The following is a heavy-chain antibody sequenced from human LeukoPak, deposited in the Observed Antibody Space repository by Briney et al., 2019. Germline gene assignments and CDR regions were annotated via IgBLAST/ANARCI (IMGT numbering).Heavy chain of an antibody. CDR2: INPNSGGT. CDR1: GYTFTGYY. Sequence: ASVKVSCKASGYTFTGYYMHWVRQAPGQGLEWMGWINPNSGGTNYAQKFQGRVTMTRDTSISTAYMELSRLRSDDTAVYYCARGPYCSSTSCYRLYYYGMDVWGQGTTVTVSS. CDR3: ARGPYCSSTSCYRLYYYGMDV. J-gene: IGHJ6*02. D-gene: IGHD2-2*01. V-gene: IGHV1-2*02.